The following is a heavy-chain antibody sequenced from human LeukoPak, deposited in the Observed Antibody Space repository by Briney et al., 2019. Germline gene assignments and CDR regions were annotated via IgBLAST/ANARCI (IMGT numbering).Heavy chain of an antibody. CDR1: GFTFSNFW. V-gene: IGHV3-30*18. Sequence: PGGSLRLSCAASGFTFSNFWMHWVRQAPGKGLEWVAVISYDGSNKYYADSVKGRFTISRDNSKNTLYLQMNSLRAEDTAVYYCAKDFYMNYYDSSGYYYYGMDVWGQGTTVTVSS. D-gene: IGHD3-22*01. CDR3: AKDFYMNYYDSSGYYYYGMDV. CDR2: ISYDGSNK. J-gene: IGHJ6*02.